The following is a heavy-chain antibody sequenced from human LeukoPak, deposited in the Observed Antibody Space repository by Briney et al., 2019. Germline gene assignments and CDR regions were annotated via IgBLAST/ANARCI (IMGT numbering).Heavy chain of an antibody. Sequence: PGGSLRLSCAASGFTFSSYAMHWVRQAPGKGLEWVAVIPYDGSNKYYADSVKGRFTISRDNSKNTLYLQMNSLRAEDTAVYYCARDSRWRWLQFLARGIFDYWGQGTLVTVSS. CDR2: IPYDGSNK. V-gene: IGHV3-30-3*01. J-gene: IGHJ4*02. CDR3: ARDSRWRWLQFLARGIFDY. D-gene: IGHD5-24*01. CDR1: GFTFSSYA.